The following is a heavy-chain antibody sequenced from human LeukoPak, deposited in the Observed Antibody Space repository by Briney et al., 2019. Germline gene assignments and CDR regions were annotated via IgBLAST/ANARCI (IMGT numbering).Heavy chain of an antibody. CDR2: IDAEGDEK. V-gene: IGHV3-7*04. Sequence: QAGGSLSLPCVASGFIFGNFWMSWVRHSPGGGLEWVANIDAEGDEKYHVDSVIGRFTNSRDNAESSLFLQMNGLRAEDTAVYYCARGDAFSGDHWGQGTLVTVSS. CDR1: GFIFGNFW. J-gene: IGHJ4*02. CDR3: ARGDAFSGDH.